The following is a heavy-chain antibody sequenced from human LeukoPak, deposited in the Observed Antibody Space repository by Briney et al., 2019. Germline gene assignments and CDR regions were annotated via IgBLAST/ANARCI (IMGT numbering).Heavy chain of an antibody. CDR1: GGSISSYY. CDR2: IYYSGST. CDR3: SGSRPPGLWFG. J-gene: IGHJ4*02. V-gene: IGHV4-59*01. Sequence: SETLSLTCTVSGGSISSYYWSWIRQPPGKGLEWIGYIYYSGSTNYNPSLKSRVTISVDTSTNQFSLKLSSVTAAGPAGNYWSGSRPPGLWFGWGQGTLVTVSS. D-gene: IGHD3-10*01.